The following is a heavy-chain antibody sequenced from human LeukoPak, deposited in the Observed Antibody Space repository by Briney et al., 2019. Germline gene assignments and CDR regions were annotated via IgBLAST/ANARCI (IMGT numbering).Heavy chain of an antibody. CDR3: ARHRIAARPACYYGMDV. CDR2: IYYSGST. CDR1: GGSISSYY. D-gene: IGHD6-6*01. V-gene: IGHV4-59*08. Sequence: SETLSLTCTVSGGSISSYYWSWIRQPPGKGLEWIGYIYYSGSTNYNPSLKSRVTISVDTSKNQFSLKLSSVTAADTAVYYCARHRIAARPACYYGMDVWGQGTTVTVSS. J-gene: IGHJ6*02.